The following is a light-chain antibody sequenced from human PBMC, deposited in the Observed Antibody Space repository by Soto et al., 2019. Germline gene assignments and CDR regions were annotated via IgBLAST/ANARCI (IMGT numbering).Light chain of an antibody. V-gene: IGKV1-5*01. J-gene: IGKJ5*01. CDR3: QQYYTYPIT. CDR2: DAS. Sequence: LSASVCDRVTITCRASQSISSSLAWYRQKPGQAPKLLLYDASSLENGLPSRFSGSGSGTEFTVTISSLQTDDFATYYCQQYYTYPITFGQGTRLEIK. CDR1: QSISSS.